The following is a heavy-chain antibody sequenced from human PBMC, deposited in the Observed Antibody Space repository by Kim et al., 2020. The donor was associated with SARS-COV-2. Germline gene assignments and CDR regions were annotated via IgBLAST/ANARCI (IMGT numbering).Heavy chain of an antibody. D-gene: IGHD3-3*01. J-gene: IGHJ4*02. CDR3: ARGGEYYDFWSGYYWSPSFLDY. CDR2: IYYSGST. V-gene: IGHV4-31*03. Sequence: SETLSLTCTVSGGSISSGGYYWSWIRQHPGKGLEWIGYIYYSGSTYYNPSLKSRVTISVDTSKNQFSLKLSSVTAADTAVYYCARGGEYYDFWSGYYWSPSFLDYWGQGTLVTVSS. CDR1: GGSISSGGYY.